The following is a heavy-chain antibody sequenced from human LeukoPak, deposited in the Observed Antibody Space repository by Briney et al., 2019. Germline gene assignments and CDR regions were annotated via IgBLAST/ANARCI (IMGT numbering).Heavy chain of an antibody. CDR3: ARHLPGYYRRGWVPFDY. D-gene: IGHD3-9*01. CDR2: INHSGST. Sequence: PSETLSLTCAVYGGSFSGYYWSWIRQPPGKGLEWIGEINHSGSTNYNPPLKSRVTISVDTSKNQFSLKLSSVTAADTAVYYCARHLPGYYRRGWVPFDYWGQGTLVTVSS. V-gene: IGHV4-34*01. J-gene: IGHJ4*02. CDR1: GGSFSGYY.